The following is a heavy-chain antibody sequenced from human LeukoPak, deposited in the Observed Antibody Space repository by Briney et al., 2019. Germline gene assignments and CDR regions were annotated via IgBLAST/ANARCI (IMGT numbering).Heavy chain of an antibody. CDR2: IYTSGSS. J-gene: IGHJ6*03. CDR3: ARTIAAAGTETARRYSSYYFYMYV. Sequence: PPGPLSLPSAASGGSFIGYYWSGIRQPPGKGLEWIGRIYTSGSSNYNPSLQRRVTISVDTTKNQISLQLSSVIAPPPAVYYCARTIAAAGTETARRYSSYYFYMYVWGKGTTVTIPS. V-gene: IGHV4-4*08. D-gene: IGHD6-13*01. CDR1: GGSFIGYY.